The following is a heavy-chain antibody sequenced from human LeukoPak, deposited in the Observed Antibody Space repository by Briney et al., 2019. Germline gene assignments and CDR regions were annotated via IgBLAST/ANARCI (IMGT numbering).Heavy chain of an antibody. D-gene: IGHD3-22*01. V-gene: IGHV4-34*01. Sequence: SETLSLTCAVHGGSFSGYYSNWIRQPPGKGLEWIGEINHSGSTTYNPSLKSRVTIPVATSKHKFSLKLSSVTAADTAVYYWAGGHLVAVIRVHFDYWGQGTLVTVSS. J-gene: IGHJ4*02. CDR1: GGSFSGYY. CDR3: AGGHLVAVIRVHFDY. CDR2: INHSGST.